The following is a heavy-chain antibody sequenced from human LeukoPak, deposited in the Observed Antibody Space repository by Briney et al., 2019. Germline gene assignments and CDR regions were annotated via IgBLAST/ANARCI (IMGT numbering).Heavy chain of an antibody. D-gene: IGHD3-10*01. J-gene: IGHJ3*02. CDR2: IYYSGST. CDR3: ARPMVRGVMRDAFDI. CDR1: GGSISGSSYY. Sequence: SETLSLTCTVSGGSISGSSYYWGWIRQPPGKGLEWIGSIYYSGSTYYNPSLKSRVTISVDTSKNQFSLKLSSVTAADTAVYYCARPMVRGVMRDAFDIWGQGTMVTVSS. V-gene: IGHV4-39*01.